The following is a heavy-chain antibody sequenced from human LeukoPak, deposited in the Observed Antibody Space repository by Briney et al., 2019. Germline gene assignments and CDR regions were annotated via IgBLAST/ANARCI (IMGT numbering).Heavy chain of an antibody. J-gene: IGHJ4*02. Sequence: SETLSLTCAVSGGSISSSNWWSWVRQPPGKGLEWIGEIYHSGSTNYNPSLKSRVTISVDKSKNQFSLKLSSVTAADTAVYYCASWSDYYDSSGNYWGQGTLVTVSS. V-gene: IGHV4-4*02. D-gene: IGHD3-22*01. CDR2: IYHSGST. CDR3: ASWSDYYDSSGNY. CDR1: GGSISSSNW.